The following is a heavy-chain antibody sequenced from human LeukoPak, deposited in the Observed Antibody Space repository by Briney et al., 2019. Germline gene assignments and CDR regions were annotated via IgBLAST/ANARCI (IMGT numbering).Heavy chain of an antibody. Sequence: GGSLRLSCAASGFTFSSYAMHWVRQAPGKGLEWVAVISYDGSNKYYADSVKGRFTISRDNSKNTLYLQMNSLRAEDTAVYYCARDTATTFDYWGQGTLVTVSS. CDR2: ISYDGSNK. J-gene: IGHJ4*02. CDR1: GFTFSSYA. CDR3: ARDTATTFDY. D-gene: IGHD5-18*01. V-gene: IGHV3-30*04.